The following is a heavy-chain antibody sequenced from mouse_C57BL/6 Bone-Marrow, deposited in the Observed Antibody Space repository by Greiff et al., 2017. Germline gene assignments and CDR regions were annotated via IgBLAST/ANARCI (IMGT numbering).Heavy chain of an antibody. CDR3: ARSRWVPYAMDY. CDR2: IYPRSGNT. J-gene: IGHJ4*01. Sequence: QVQLQQSGAELARPGASVKLSCKASGYTFTSYGISWVKQRTGQGLEWIGEIYPRSGNTYYNEKFKGKATLTADKSSSTAYMQLRSLTSEDSAVYFCARSRWVPYAMDYWGQGTSVTVSS. D-gene: IGHD1-1*01. CDR1: GYTFTSYG. V-gene: IGHV1-81*01.